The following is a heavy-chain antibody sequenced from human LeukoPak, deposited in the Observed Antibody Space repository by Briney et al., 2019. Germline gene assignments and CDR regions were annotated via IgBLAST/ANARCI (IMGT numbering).Heavy chain of an antibody. V-gene: IGHV4-34*01. CDR2: INHSGST. D-gene: IGHD6-6*01. J-gene: IGHJ4*02. CDR1: GGSFSGYY. CDR3: ARGGIADRLRG. Sequence: PSETLSLTCDVYGGSFSGYYWSWIRQPPGKGPEWIGGINHSGSTNYNPSLKSRVTISVDTPKNQFSLKLSSVTAADTAVYYCARGGIADRLRGWGQGTLVTVSS.